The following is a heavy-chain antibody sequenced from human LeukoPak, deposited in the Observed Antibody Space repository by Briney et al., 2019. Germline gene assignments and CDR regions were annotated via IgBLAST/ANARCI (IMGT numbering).Heavy chain of an antibody. J-gene: IGHJ5*02. CDR3: AKPFTVIAPNWFDP. CDR2: ISGGGGST. CDR1: GFTISIYA. D-gene: IGHD2-15*01. Sequence: GGSLRLSCAASGFTISIYAMSWVRQAPGKGLEWVSGISGGGGSTYYTDSVKGRFTISRDNSKNTLYLQMNSLRADDTAVYYCAKPFTVIAPNWFDPWGQGTLVTVSS. V-gene: IGHV3-23*01.